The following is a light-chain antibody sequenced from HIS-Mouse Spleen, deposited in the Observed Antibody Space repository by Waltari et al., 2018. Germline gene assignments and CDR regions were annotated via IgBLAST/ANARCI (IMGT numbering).Light chain of an antibody. Sequence: SYVLTQPPSVSVAPGKTARLTCGGNNIGSKSVPWYQQKPGQAPVLVVYDDSDRPSGIPERFSGYNPGNTATLTISRVEAGDEADYYCQVWDSSSDHVVFGGGTKLTVL. CDR1: NIGSKS. J-gene: IGLJ2*01. CDR2: DDS. CDR3: QVWDSSSDHVV. V-gene: IGLV3-21*03.